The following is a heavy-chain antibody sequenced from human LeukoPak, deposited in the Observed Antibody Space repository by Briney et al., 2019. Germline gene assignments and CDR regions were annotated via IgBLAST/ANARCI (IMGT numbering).Heavy chain of an antibody. V-gene: IGHV1-69*13. J-gene: IGHJ4*02. CDR2: IIPIFGTA. CDR3: ARDGGIVGATMVY. Sequence: GASVKVSCKASGYTFTSYGISWVRQAPGQGLEWMGGIIPIFGTANYAQKFQGRVTITADESTSTAYMELSSLRSEDTAVYYCARDGGIVGATMVYWGQGTLVTVSS. D-gene: IGHD1-26*01. CDR1: GYTFTSYG.